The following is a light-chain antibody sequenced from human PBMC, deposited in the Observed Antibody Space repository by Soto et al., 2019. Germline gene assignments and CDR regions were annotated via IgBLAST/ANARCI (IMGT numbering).Light chain of an antibody. CDR1: QTISSS. J-gene: IGKJ2*01. CDR2: KAS. V-gene: IGKV1-5*03. Sequence: DIQMTQFPPTLSASIGDRVTITCRASQTISSSLAWYQQKPGKAPNLLIYKASTLETGVPSTFSGSGSGTEFTLTISNLQPDDFATYYCQQYDSYSPYTFGQGTTLEIK. CDR3: QQYDSYSPYT.